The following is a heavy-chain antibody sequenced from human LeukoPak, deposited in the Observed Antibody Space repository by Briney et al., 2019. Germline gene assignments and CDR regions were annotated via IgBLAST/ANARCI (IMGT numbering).Heavy chain of an antibody. J-gene: IGHJ4*02. CDR1: GGSISSYY. CDR2: IYYSGST. D-gene: IGHD1-26*01. CDR3: ARHSGSSPHYFDY. V-gene: IGHV4-59*08. Sequence: SETLSLTCTVSGGSISSYYWSWLRHLPGKGLEWLGFIYYSGSTHYKSSLKSRVTISVDTSKNQFSLRLTSVAAADTAVYYCARHSGSSPHYFDYWGQGTLVTVSS.